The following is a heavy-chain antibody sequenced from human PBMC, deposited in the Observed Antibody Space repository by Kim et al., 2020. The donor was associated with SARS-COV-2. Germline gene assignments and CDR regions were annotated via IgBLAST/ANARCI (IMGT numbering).Heavy chain of an antibody. D-gene: IGHD2-8*01. V-gene: IGHV3-11*01. Sequence: GGSLRLSCAASGFTFSDYYMSWIRQAPGKGLEWVSYISSSGSTIYYADSVKGRFTISRDNAKNSLYLQMNSLRAEDTAVYYCARDALGYCTNGVCRPNWFDPWGQGTLVTVSS. CDR2: ISSSGSTI. CDR3: ARDALGYCTNGVCRPNWFDP. CDR1: GFTFSDYY. J-gene: IGHJ5*02.